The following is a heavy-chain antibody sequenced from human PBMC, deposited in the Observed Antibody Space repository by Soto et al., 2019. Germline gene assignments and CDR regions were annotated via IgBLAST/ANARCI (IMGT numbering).Heavy chain of an antibody. CDR1: GGSISSYY. D-gene: IGHD2-15*01. Sequence: PSETLSLTCTVSGGSISSYYWSWIRQPPGKGLEWIGYIYYSGSTNYNPSLKSRVTISVDTSKNQFSLKLSSVTAADTAVYYCARQVVVAATHIDYWGQGTQVTVSS. V-gene: IGHV4-59*08. J-gene: IGHJ4*02. CDR2: IYYSGST. CDR3: ARQVVVAATHIDY.